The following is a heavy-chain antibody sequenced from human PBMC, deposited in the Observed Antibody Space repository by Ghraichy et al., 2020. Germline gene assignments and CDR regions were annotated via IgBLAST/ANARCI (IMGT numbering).Heavy chain of an antibody. CDR2: ISYDGSNK. CDR3: AKDWTYYYDGNRPH. V-gene: IGHV3-30*18. D-gene: IGHD3-22*01. J-gene: IGHJ4*02. CDR1: GFTFSSYG. Sequence: GALRLSCAASGFTFSSYGMHWVRQAPGKGLEWVAVISYDGSNKYYADSVKGRFTISRDNSKNTLYLQMNSLRAEDTAVYYCAKDWTYYYDGNRPHWGQGTLVTVSS.